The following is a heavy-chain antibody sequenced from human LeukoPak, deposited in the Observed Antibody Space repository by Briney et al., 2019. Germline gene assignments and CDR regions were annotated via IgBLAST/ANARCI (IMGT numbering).Heavy chain of an antibody. V-gene: IGHV1-2*06. J-gene: IGHJ5*02. CDR1: GYTFTGYY. CDR3: ARENDYVWGSYRALSRFDP. CDR2: INPNSGGI. Sequence: ASVKVSCKASGYTFTGYYMHWVRQAPGQGLEWMGRINPNSGGINYAQKFQGRVTMTRDTSISTAYMELSRLRSDDTAVYYCARENDYVWGSYRALSRFDPWGQGTLVTVSS. D-gene: IGHD3-16*02.